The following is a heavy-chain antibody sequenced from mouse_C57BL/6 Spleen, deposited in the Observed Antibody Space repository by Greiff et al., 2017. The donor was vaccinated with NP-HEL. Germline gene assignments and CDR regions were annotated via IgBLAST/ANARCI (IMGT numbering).Heavy chain of an antibody. CDR3: ARSGPYYDGSSYYFDY. J-gene: IGHJ2*01. V-gene: IGHV1-52*01. D-gene: IGHD1-1*01. Sequence: QVQLQQPGAELVRPGSSVKLSCKASGYTFTSYWMHWVKQRPIQGLEWIGNIDPSDSETHYNQKFKDKATLTVDKSSSTAYMQLSSLTSEDSAVYYCARSGPYYDGSSYYFDYWGQGTTLTVSS. CDR2: IDPSDSET. CDR1: GYTFTSYW.